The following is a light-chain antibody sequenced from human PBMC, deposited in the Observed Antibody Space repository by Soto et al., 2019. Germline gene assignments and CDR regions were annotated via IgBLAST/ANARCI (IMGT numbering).Light chain of an antibody. CDR2: EVT. V-gene: IGLV2-8*01. CDR3: SSYAGSNNMVV. Sequence: QSVLTQPPSASGSPGQSVTISCTGTSSDVGGYNYVSWYQQHPGKVPKLMIYEVTKRPSGVPDRFSGSKSGNTASLTVSGLQAEDEADYYCSSYAGSNNMVVFGGGTKVTVL. CDR1: SSDVGGYNY. J-gene: IGLJ2*01.